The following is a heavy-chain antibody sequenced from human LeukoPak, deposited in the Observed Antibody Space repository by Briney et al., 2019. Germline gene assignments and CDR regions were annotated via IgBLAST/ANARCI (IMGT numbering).Heavy chain of an antibody. D-gene: IGHD3-22*01. V-gene: IGHV1-2*02. J-gene: IGHJ4*02. CDR1: GYTFTGYH. Sequence: ASVKVSCKASGYTFTGYHMHWVRQAPGQGLEWMGWINPNSGGTNYAQKFQGRVTMTRDTSISTAYMELSRLRSDDTAVYYCARGGSRYYDSSGYYYDYWGQGTLVTVSS. CDR3: ARGGSRYYDSSGYYYDY. CDR2: INPNSGGT.